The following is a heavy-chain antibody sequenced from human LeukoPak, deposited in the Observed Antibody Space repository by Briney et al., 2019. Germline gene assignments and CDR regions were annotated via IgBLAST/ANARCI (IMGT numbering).Heavy chain of an antibody. CDR3: ARRDDSSGYHKIFDY. V-gene: IGHV4-34*01. D-gene: IGHD3-22*01. CDR1: VGSFSGYY. J-gene: IGHJ4*02. Sequence: SETLSLTCAVYVGSFSGYYWSWIRQPPGKGLEWIGEINHSGSTNYNPSLKSRVTISIDTSNNQFYLKLSSLTAADTAVYYCARRDDSSGYHKIFDYWGQGTLVTVSS. CDR2: INHSGST.